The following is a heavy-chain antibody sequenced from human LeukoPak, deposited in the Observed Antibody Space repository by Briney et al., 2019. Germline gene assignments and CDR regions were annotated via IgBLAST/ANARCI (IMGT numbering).Heavy chain of an antibody. J-gene: IGHJ4*02. CDR2: IYPGDSDA. Sequence: GESLKISCKGSGYRFSTYYIAWVRQMPGKGLEWMGIIYPGDSDARYSPSFQGQVTISAVKSIATAYLHWSSLKASDTAMYYCATLEDDYGGNSPLDYWGQGTLVTVSS. D-gene: IGHD4-23*01. CDR3: ATLEDDYGGNSPLDY. V-gene: IGHV5-51*01. CDR1: GYRFSTYY.